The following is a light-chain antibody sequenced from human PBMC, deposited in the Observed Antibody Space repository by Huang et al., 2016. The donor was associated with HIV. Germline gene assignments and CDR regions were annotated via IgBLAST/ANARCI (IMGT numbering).Light chain of an antibody. V-gene: IGKV3-15*01. Sequence: EIVMTQSPATLSVSPGESATLSCRASQSVSSNLAWYQQKPGQAPRLLTYGASTRATGIPARFSGSGSVTEFTLTISSLQSEDFAVYYCQQYNNWPLYTFGQGTKLEIK. J-gene: IGKJ2*01. CDR1: QSVSSN. CDR3: QQYNNWPLYT. CDR2: GAS.